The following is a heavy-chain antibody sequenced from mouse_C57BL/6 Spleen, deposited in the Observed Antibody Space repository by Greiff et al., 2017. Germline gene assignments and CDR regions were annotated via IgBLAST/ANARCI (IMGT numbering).Heavy chain of an antibody. V-gene: IGHV1-82*01. J-gene: IGHJ3*01. CDR1: GYAFSSSW. CDR3: ARRDGHFEGFAY. Sequence: QVQLQQSGPELVKPGASVKISCKASGYAFSSSWMNWVKQRPGKGLEWIGRIYPGDGDTNYNGKFKGKATLTADKSSSTSYMQLSSLTSEDSDVYFCARRDGHFEGFAYWGQGTLVTVSA. CDR2: IYPGDGDT. D-gene: IGHD2-3*01.